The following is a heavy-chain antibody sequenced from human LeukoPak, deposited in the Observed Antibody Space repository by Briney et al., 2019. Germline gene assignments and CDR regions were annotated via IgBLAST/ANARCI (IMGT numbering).Heavy chain of an antibody. Sequence: SETLSLTCTVSGGSISSYYWSWIRQPPGKGLEWIGYIHYSGSTNYNPSLRSRVTISVDTSKNQFSLNLSSVTAADTAVYYCARDGYNGYFDYWGQGTLVTVSS. D-gene: IGHD5-24*01. CDR2: IHYSGST. CDR1: GGSISSYY. J-gene: IGHJ4*02. V-gene: IGHV4-59*01. CDR3: ARDGYNGYFDY.